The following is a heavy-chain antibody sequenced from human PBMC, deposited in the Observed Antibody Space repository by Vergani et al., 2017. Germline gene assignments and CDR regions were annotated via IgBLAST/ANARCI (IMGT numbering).Heavy chain of an antibody. J-gene: IGHJ4*02. V-gene: IGHV4-59*01. D-gene: IGHD6-19*01. Sequence: QVQLQESGPGLVKPSETLSLTCTVSGGSISSYYWSWIRQPPGKGLEWSGYIYYSGSTNYNPSLKSRVTISVDTSKNQFSLKLSSVTAADTAVYYCARGRGYSSGWYVYWGQGTLVTVSS. CDR2: IYYSGST. CDR3: ARGRGYSSGWYVY. CDR1: GGSISSYY.